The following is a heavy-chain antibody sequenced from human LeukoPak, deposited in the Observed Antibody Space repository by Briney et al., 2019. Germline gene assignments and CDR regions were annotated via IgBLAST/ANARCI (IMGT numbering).Heavy chain of an antibody. J-gene: IGHJ4*02. CDR2: IYYSGST. D-gene: IGHD5-18*01. V-gene: IGHV4-59*08. CDR3: ASCGYSYGEYFDY. Sequence: SETLSLTCTVSGGSFSPHYWIWIRQPPGKGLEWIGYIYYSGSTNYNPSLRSRVTISVDTSKNQFSLKLSSVTAADTAVYYCASCGYSYGEYFDYWGQGTLVTVSS. CDR1: GGSFSPHY.